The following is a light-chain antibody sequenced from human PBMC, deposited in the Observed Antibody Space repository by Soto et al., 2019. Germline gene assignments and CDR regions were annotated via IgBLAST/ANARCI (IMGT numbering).Light chain of an antibody. J-gene: IGKJ5*01. Sequence: EIVMTQSPATLSVSPGGRATLSCRASQSISDTLAWYQQKPGQAPRLLIYDASNRATGIPARFSGSGSGTDFTLTISSLEPEDFAVYYCQQRSNWPPITFGQGTRLEI. CDR2: DAS. CDR3: QQRSNWPPIT. CDR1: QSISDT. V-gene: IGKV3-11*01.